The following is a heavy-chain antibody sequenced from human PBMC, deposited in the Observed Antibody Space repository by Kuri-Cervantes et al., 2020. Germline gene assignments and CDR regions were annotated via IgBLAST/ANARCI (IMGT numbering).Heavy chain of an antibody. CDR3: ARNNVEKGGYWPHAIDY. D-gene: IGHD3-10*01. J-gene: IGHJ4*02. CDR1: GFTVSSNY. CDR2: IYSGGST. V-gene: IGHV3-53*01. Sequence: GGSLRLSCAASGFTVSSNYMSWVRQAPGKGLEWVSVIYSGGSTYYADSVKGRFTISRDNSKNTLYLQMNSLRAEDTAVYYCARNNVEKGGYWPHAIDYWGQGTLVTVSS.